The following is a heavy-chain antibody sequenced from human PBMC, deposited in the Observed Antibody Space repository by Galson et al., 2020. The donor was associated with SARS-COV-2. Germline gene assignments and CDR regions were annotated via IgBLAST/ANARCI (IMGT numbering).Heavy chain of an antibody. V-gene: IGHV4-34*01. J-gene: IGHJ6*02. CDR2: IYHTGST. CDR3: ARGARAIMDRVTMINSFHMDV. Sequence: SETLSLTCAANGGSFRGYSWRWIRQSPGKGLEWIGEIYHTGSTNYNPSFKRQVPISLDTSKNQFSLKVRSVTVADTAVYYCARGARAIMDRVTMINSFHMDVWGQGNTVTVTS. D-gene: IGHD3-10*01. CDR1: GGSFRGYS.